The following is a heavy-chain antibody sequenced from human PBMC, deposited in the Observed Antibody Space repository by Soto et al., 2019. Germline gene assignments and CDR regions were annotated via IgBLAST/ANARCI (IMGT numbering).Heavy chain of an antibody. CDR1: GGSFSGYY. V-gene: IGHV4-34*01. CDR2: INHSGST. CDR3: ASQYMVRGVIGYYYYYGMDV. J-gene: IGHJ6*02. D-gene: IGHD3-10*01. Sequence: SETLSLTCAVYGGSFSGYYWSWIRQPPGKGLEWIGEINHSGSTNYNPSLKSRVTISVDTSKNQFSLKLSSVTAADTAVYHCASQYMVRGVIGYYYYYGMDVWGQGTTVTVSS.